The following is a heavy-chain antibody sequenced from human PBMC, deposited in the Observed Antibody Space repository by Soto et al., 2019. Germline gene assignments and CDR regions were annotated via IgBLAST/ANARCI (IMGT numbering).Heavy chain of an antibody. CDR2: IIPISGTA. J-gene: IGHJ6*02. Sequence: QVQLVQSGAEVKKPGSSVKVSCKASGGTFSSYAISWVRQAPGQGLGWMGGIIPISGTANYAQKFQGRVTITAEECTSTAYMELSSLRSEDTAVYYCARSQGSSTSLEIYYYYYYGMDVWGQGTTVTVSS. CDR1: GGTFSSYA. V-gene: IGHV1-69*01. D-gene: IGHD2-2*01. CDR3: ARSQGSSTSLEIYYYYYYGMDV.